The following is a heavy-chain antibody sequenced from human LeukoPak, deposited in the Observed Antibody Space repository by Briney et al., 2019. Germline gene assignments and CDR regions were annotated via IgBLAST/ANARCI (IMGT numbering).Heavy chain of an antibody. CDR3: ARGNRGNYYYGMDV. CDR2: ISSYGDST. J-gene: IGHJ6*02. CDR1: GFTFSSYA. Sequence: GGSLRLSCAASGFTFSSYAMHWVRQAPGKGLEYVSAISSYGDSTYYADSVKGRFTISRGNSKKTLYLEMGSLRAEDMAVYYCARGNRGNYYYGMDVWGQGTTVTVSS. V-gene: IGHV3-64*02.